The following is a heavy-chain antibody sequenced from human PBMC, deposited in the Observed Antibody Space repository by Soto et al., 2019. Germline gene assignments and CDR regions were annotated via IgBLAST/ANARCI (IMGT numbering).Heavy chain of an antibody. CDR1: GASVSSCYYY. V-gene: IGHV4-61*02. D-gene: IGHD3-3*01. Sequence: SETLSLTCTVSGASVSSCYYYWTWIRQPAGNGLEWIGRIYSSGSTKYNPSPQSRVTMSLDTSKNQFSLGLTSVTAADTAVYYCARGQRFSDWFDPWGQGTLVTVSS. J-gene: IGHJ5*02. CDR3: ARGQRFSDWFDP. CDR2: IYSSGST.